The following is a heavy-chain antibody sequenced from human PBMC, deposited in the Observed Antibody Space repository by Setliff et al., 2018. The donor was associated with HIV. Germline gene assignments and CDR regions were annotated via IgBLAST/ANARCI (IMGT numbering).Heavy chain of an antibody. CDR2: LSGSGGSI. Sequence: ETLSLTCAVYGGSFSGNYWSWIRQPPGKGLEWVSGLSGSGGSIRYADSVRGRFTISRDNSKNTLYLQMDSLRAEDTAVYYCAKDLAYETSVYSRFDYWGQGTLVTVSS. D-gene: IGHD3-22*01. J-gene: IGHJ4*02. CDR3: AKDLAYETSVYSRFDY. CDR1: GGSFSGNY. V-gene: IGHV3-23*01.